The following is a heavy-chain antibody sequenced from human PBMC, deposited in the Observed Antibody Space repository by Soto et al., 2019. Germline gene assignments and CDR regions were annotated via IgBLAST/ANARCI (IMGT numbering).Heavy chain of an antibody. D-gene: IGHD3-10*01. V-gene: IGHV3-33*01. Sequence: GGSLRLSCAASGFTFSSYGMHWVRQAPGKGLEWVAVIWYDGSNKYYADSVKGRFTISRDNSKNTLYLQMNSLRAEDTAVYYCAGLWFGELQAAFDIWGQGTMVTVSS. CDR2: IWYDGSNK. CDR1: GFTFSSYG. J-gene: IGHJ3*02. CDR3: AGLWFGELQAAFDI.